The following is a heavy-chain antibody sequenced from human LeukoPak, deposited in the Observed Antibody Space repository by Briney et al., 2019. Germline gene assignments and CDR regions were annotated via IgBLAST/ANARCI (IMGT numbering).Heavy chain of an antibody. D-gene: IGHD3-22*01. CDR2: IYYTGNT. Sequence: SQTLSLTCTVSGGSISSGGDYWSWIRKHPGKGLEWIGYIYYTGNTYYNSSLKSRMTISVDTPKNQFSLQLSSVTAADTAVYYCARGSGYYGWYFDLWGRGTLVTVSS. CDR3: ARGSGYYGWYFDL. J-gene: IGHJ2*01. V-gene: IGHV4-31*03. CDR1: GGSISSGGDY.